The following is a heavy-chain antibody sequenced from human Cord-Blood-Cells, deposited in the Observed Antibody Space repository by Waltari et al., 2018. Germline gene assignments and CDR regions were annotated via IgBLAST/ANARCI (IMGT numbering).Heavy chain of an antibody. V-gene: IGHV1-8*01. CDR2: MNPNSGNT. J-gene: IGHJ4*02. Sequence: QAQLVQSGAEVKKHGASVKVHCKASGYTLTSYDLNWARQGTGQGLEWMGWMNPNSGNTGYAQKFQGRVTTTRHTSTCTAYRELSSLRSEDTAVYYCASQVSDSSSEDYWGQGTLVSLSS. CDR3: ASQVSDSSSEDY. CDR1: GYTLTSYD. D-gene: IGHD6-6*01.